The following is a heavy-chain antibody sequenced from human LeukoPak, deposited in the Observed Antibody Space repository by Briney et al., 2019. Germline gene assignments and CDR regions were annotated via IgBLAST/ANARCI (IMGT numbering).Heavy chain of an antibody. V-gene: IGHV1-69*05. D-gene: IGHD4/OR15-4a*01. CDR3: ARGTIAAYPLTDY. CDR1: GGTFSSYA. J-gene: IGHJ4*02. CDR2: IIPIFGTA. Sequence: SVKVSCKASGGTFSSYAISWVRQAPGQGLEWIGGIIPIFGTANYAQKFQGRVTITTDESTGTAYMELSSLRSEDTAVYYCARGTIAAYPLTDYWGQGTLVTVSS.